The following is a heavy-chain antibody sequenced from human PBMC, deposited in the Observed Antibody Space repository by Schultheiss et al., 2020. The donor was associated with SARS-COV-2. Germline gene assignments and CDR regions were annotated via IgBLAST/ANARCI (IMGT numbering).Heavy chain of an antibody. V-gene: IGHV3-23*01. CDR3: AKDSSWDCSGGSCYHD. Sequence: GESLKISCSASGFTISDYAMNWVRQAPGKGLEWVSGISNSGDSTYYADSVKGRFTISRDNLKNTLHLEMKSLRADDTAVYFCAKDSSWDCSGGSCYHDWGQATLVTVSS. CDR2: ISNSGDST. J-gene: IGHJ4*02. D-gene: IGHD2-15*01. CDR1: GFTISDYA.